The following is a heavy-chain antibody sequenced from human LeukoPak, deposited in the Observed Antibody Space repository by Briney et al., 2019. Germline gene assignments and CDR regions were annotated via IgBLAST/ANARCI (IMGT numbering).Heavy chain of an antibody. D-gene: IGHD2-2*01. CDR3: ARARRWGIVVVPAAIPFDY. Sequence: SETLSLTCAVYGGSFSGYYWSWIRQPPGKGLEWIGEINHSGSTNYNPSLKSRVTISVDTSKNQFSLKLSSVTAADTAVYYCARARRWGIVVVPAAIPFDYWGQGTLVTVSS. CDR1: GGSFSGYY. V-gene: IGHV4-34*01. J-gene: IGHJ4*02. CDR2: INHSGST.